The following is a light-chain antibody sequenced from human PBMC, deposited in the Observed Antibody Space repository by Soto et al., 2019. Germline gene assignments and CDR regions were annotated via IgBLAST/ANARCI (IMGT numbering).Light chain of an antibody. J-gene: IGKJ1*01. V-gene: IGKV1-5*01. CDR3: QQYSSYWT. Sequence: DIQMTQSPSTLSASVGDRVTITCRASQSISSWLAWYQQKPGKAPKFLIYDASNLESGVPSRFSGSGSGTEFTLTISSLQPDDFANYYCQQYSSYWTFGQGTKVDIK. CDR1: QSISSW. CDR2: DAS.